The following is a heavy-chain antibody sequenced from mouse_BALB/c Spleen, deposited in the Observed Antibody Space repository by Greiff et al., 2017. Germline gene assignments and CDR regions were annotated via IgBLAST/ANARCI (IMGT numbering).Heavy chain of an antibody. Sequence: QVQLQQSGAELVKPGASVKMSCKASGYTFTTYPIDWVKQSHGKSLEWIGNFNPYNDDTKYNEKFKGKAKLTVDKSSSTVYLELSRLTSEDSAVYDSARGNCDQGGAMDYWGQGTSVTVSS. CDR2: FNPYNDDT. V-gene: IGHV1-47*01. D-gene: IGHD4-1*01. CDR1: GYTFTTYP. CDR3: ARGNCDQGGAMDY. J-gene: IGHJ4*01.